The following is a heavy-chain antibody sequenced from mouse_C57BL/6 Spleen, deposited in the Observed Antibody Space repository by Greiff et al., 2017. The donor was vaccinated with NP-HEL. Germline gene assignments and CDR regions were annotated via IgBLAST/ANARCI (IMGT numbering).Heavy chain of an antibody. Sequence: EVQGVESGGGLVKPGGSLKLSCAASGFTFSDYGMHWVRQAPEKGLEWVAYISSGSSTIYYADTVKGRFTISRDNAKNTLFLQMTSLRSEDTAMYYCAITTVNYAMDYWGQGTSVTVSS. J-gene: IGHJ4*01. CDR3: AITTVNYAMDY. V-gene: IGHV5-17*01. CDR1: GFTFSDYG. CDR2: ISSGSSTI. D-gene: IGHD1-1*01.